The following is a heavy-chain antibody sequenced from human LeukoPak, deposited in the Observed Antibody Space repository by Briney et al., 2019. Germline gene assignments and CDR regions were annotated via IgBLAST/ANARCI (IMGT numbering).Heavy chain of an antibody. CDR2: IYSGGST. J-gene: IGHJ5*02. D-gene: IGHD2-21*02. CDR3: ARSLGIVVVTGLTEDDWYDP. Sequence: PSETLSLTCSVSGGSISSGTYDWGWIRQSPGKGLEWIGTIYSGGSTYYNPSLKSRVDISVDTSKNRFSLKLNSVTAADTAVYYCARSLGIVVVTGLTEDDWYDPWGQGTLVTVSS. V-gene: IGHV4-39*07. CDR1: GGSISSGTYD.